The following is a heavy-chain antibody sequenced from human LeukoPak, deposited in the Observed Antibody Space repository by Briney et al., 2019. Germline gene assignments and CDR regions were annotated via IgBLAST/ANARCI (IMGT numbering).Heavy chain of an antibody. J-gene: IGHJ6*03. Sequence: GGSLRLSCAASGFTFSDYYMSWIRQAPGKGLEWISYISSSSSTIYYADSVKGRFSIFRDNAKTSLYLQMNSLRAEDTAVYYCARMPRIQLWPGKDYYYYYMDLWGKGTTVSVSS. CDR1: GFTFSDYY. CDR3: ARMPRIQLWPGKDYYYYYMDL. CDR2: ISSSSSTI. V-gene: IGHV3-11*04. D-gene: IGHD5-18*01.